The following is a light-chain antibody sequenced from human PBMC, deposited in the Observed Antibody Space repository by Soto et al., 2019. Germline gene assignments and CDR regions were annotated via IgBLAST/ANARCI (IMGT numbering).Light chain of an antibody. CDR1: SSDVGAYKY. Sequence: QSALTQPPSASGSPGQSVTISCTGTSSDVGAYKYVSWYQQYPGKAPKLMIYEVTKRPSGVPDCFSGSKSGNTASLTVSGLQAEDEADYYSTSYVGNDIWVFGGGTKLTVL. CDR2: EVT. J-gene: IGLJ3*02. CDR3: TSYVGNDIWV. V-gene: IGLV2-8*01.